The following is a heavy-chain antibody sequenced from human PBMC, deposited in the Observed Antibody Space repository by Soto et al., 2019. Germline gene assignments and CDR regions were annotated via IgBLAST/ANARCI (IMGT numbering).Heavy chain of an antibody. D-gene: IGHD6-13*01. CDR1: GFTFRSFT. J-gene: IGHJ5*02. Sequence: LRLSCAASGFTFRSFTMNWVRQAPGKGLEWVSTISSNSAYIYYTDALRGRFTISRDNAKNSLHLQMNSLRAEDTAVHYCTRDASRDSSARGWFDPWGPGTLVTVSS. CDR2: ISSNSAYI. V-gene: IGHV3-21*01. CDR3: TRDASRDSSARGWFDP.